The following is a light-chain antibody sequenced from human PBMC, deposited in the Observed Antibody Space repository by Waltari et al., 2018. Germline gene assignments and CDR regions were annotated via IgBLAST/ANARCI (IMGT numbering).Light chain of an antibody. CDR1: QSVRSD. CDR3: QQFYNWPPWT. CDR2: DTS. Sequence: EIVLTQSPATLSLSPGERATLSCWASQSVRSDIAWYQQKPGQAPAPLIYDTSYRAPGIPARFSGSGSGTDFTLTISSLEPEDSAVYYCQQFYNWPPWTFGQGTKVEIK. J-gene: IGKJ1*01. V-gene: IGKV3-11*01.